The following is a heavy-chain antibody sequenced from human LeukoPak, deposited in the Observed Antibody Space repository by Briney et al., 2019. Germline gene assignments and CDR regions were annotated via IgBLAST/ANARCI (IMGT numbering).Heavy chain of an antibody. D-gene: IGHD2-2*01. J-gene: IGHJ4*02. V-gene: IGHV1-69*04. CDR2: IIPILGIA. CDR3: ARGAPVVPAAIDY. Sequence: SLKPSCKASGVTFSSYAISWVRQAPGQGLEWMGRIIPILGIANYAQKFQGRVTITADKSTSTAYMELSSLRSADTAVYYCARGAPVVPAAIDYWGQGTLVTVSS. CDR1: GVTFSSYA.